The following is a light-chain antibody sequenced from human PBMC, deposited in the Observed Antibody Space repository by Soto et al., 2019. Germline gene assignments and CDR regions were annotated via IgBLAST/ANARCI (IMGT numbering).Light chain of an antibody. J-gene: IGKJ4*01. Sequence: DIELTQSPGTLSLSPGERATLSCRASQSVSSNLLAWYQQKPGQAPRLLIYGASSRATGIPDGFSGSGSGTDFTLTISRLEPEDFAVYYCQQYGTSRNTFGGGTKVEI. CDR1: QSVSSNL. CDR2: GAS. V-gene: IGKV3-20*01. CDR3: QQYGTSRNT.